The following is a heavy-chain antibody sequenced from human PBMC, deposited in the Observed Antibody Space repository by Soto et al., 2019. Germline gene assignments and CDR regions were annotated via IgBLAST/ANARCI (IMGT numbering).Heavy chain of an antibody. V-gene: IGHV2-5*02. Sequence: QITLKESGPTVVQPTQTLTLTCSFSGFSLSTSAEGVAWIRQPPGKALEWLALIYWDDDERYSPFLKSRLTIAKDTSKNQVVLTMTNTDPVDTPTYFCAHKGGRGAAMDVWGQGATVTVSS. CDR1: GFSLSTSAEG. CDR3: AHKGGRGAAMDV. CDR2: IYWDDDE. J-gene: IGHJ6*02. D-gene: IGHD2-15*01.